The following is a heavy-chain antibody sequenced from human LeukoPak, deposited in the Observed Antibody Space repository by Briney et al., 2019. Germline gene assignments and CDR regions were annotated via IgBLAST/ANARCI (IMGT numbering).Heavy chain of an antibody. Sequence: SETLSLTCTVSGGSISSSSYYWGWIRQPPGKGLEWIGSIYYSGSTYYNPSLKSRVTVSVDTSKNQFSLKLSSVTAADTAVYYCASFKSGFGELLSNGKYNWFDPWGQGTLVTVSS. V-gene: IGHV4-39*07. CDR2: IYYSGST. J-gene: IGHJ5*02. CDR3: ASFKSGFGELLSNGKYNWFDP. CDR1: GGSISSSSYY. D-gene: IGHD3-10*01.